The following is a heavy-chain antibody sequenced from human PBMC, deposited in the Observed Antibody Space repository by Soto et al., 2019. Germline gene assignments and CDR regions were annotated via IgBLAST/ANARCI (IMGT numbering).Heavy chain of an antibody. Sequence: SQTLSLTCVISGDSVSSNSAAWNWIRQSPSRGLEWLGRTYYRSKWYNDYAVSVKSRITINPDTSKNQFSLQLNSVTPEDTAVYYCAREPYYDFWSGYYSFDYWGQGTLVTVSS. J-gene: IGHJ4*02. CDR2: TYYRSKWYN. D-gene: IGHD3-3*01. V-gene: IGHV6-1*01. CDR3: AREPYYDFWSGYYSFDY. CDR1: GDSVSSNSAA.